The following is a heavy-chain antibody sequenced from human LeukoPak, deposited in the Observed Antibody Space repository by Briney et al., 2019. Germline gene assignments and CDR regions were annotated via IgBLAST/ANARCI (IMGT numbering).Heavy chain of an antibody. CDR3: GRQGYTASHYFFDY. J-gene: IGHJ4*02. V-gene: IGHV4-4*07. CDR1: SGSINSYY. D-gene: IGHD2-2*02. Sequence: PSETLSLTCTVSSGSINSYYWGWVRQPPGQGLEWIGRIYTTGATQYNPSLKSRVTMSVDTSTNQFSRNLRSMTAADTAVYYCGRQGYTASHYFFDYWSQGSLVAVS. CDR2: IYTTGAT.